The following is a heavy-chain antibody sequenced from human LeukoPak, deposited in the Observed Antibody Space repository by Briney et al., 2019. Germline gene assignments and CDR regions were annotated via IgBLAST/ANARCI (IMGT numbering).Heavy chain of an antibody. CDR1: GGSISSGGYS. J-gene: IGHJ4*02. CDR3: AVGRGTTPKPIDY. V-gene: IGHV4-30-2*01. Sequence: PSETLSLTCAVSGGSISSGGYSWSWIRQPPGKGLEWIGYIYHSGSTYYNPSLKSRVTISVDRSKNQFSLKLSSVTAADTAVYYCAVGRGTTPKPIDYWGQGTLVTVSS. D-gene: IGHD1-1*01. CDR2: IYHSGST.